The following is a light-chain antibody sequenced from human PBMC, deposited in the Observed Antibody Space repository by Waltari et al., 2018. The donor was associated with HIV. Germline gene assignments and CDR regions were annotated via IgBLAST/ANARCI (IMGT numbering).Light chain of an antibody. CDR2: AAS. Sequence: DIQMTQSPSSLSASVGDRVTITCRASQSIRSYLNWYQQKPGKAPKVLMYAASTLQSGVPSRFSGSGSGTDFTRTISSLQPEDFATYYCQQSYSIPLTFGGGTKVEIK. CDR3: QQSYSIPLT. V-gene: IGKV1-39*01. J-gene: IGKJ4*01. CDR1: QSIRSY.